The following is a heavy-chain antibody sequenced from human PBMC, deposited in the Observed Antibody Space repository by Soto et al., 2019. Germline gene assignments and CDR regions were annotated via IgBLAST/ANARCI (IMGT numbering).Heavy chain of an antibody. CDR2: IWYDGSNK. D-gene: IGHD6-19*01. Sequence: QVQLVESGGGVVQPGRSLRLSCAASGFTFSSYGMHWVRQAPGKGLEWVAVIWYDGSNKYYADSVKGRFTISRDNSKNTLYLQMNSLIAEDTAVYYCARDSVAVAGTSSYYYMDVWGKGTTVTVSS. V-gene: IGHV3-33*01. J-gene: IGHJ6*03. CDR1: GFTFSSYG. CDR3: ARDSVAVAGTSSYYYMDV.